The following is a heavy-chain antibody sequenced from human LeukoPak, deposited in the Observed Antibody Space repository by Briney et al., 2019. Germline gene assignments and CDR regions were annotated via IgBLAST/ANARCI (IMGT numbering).Heavy chain of an antibody. CDR1: GYTFSSYG. D-gene: IGHD2-15*01. CDR2: INAYNGNT. J-gene: IGHJ4*02. CDR3: ARDNLAAIAGWGLDY. Sequence: ASVKVFCKASGYTFSSYGFSWVRQAPGQGLEWMGWINAYNGNTNYAQNLQGRVTMTTDTSTSTAYMELRSLRSDDMAVYYCARDNLAAIAGWGLDYWGQGTLVTVSS. V-gene: IGHV1-18*03.